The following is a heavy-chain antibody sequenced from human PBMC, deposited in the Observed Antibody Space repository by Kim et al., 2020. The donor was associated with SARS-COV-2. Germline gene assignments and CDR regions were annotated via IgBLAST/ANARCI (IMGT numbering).Heavy chain of an antibody. CDR3: AREIAAAGTG. D-gene: IGHD6-13*01. V-gene: IGHV3-66*01. Sequence: STYYAESVKGRFTISRDNSKNTVYLQMNSLRAEDTAVYYCAREIAAAGTGWGQGTLVTVSS. J-gene: IGHJ4*02. CDR2: ST.